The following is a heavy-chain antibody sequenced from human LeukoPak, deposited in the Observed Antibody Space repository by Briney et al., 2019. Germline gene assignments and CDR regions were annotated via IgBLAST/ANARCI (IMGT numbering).Heavy chain of an antibody. V-gene: IGHV1-18*01. CDR3: ARMKQQLVRWNYYYYMDV. D-gene: IGHD6-13*01. CDR2: ISAYNGNT. Sequence: ASVKVSCKASGYTFTSYGISWVRQAPGQGLEWMGWISAYNGNTNYAQKLQGRVTMTTDTSTSTAYMELRRLRSDDTAVYYCARMKQQLVRWNYYYYMDVWGKGTTVTVSS. CDR1: GYTFTSYG. J-gene: IGHJ6*03.